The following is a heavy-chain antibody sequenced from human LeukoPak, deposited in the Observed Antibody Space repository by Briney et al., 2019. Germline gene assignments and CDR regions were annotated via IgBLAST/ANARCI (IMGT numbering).Heavy chain of an antibody. V-gene: IGHV3-66*02. D-gene: IGHD5-18*01. J-gene: IGHJ4*02. CDR3: ARFTATATFDY. Sequence: GGSLRLSCAASGFTVSSNYMSWVRQAPGKGLEWVSVIYSGGSTYYADSVKGRFTISRDNSKNTLYLQMNSLRAEDAAVYYCARFTATATFDYWGQGTLVTVSS. CDR2: IYSGGST. CDR1: GFTVSSNY.